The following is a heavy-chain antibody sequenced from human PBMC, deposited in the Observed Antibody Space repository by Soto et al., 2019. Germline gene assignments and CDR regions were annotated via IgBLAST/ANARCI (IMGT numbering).Heavy chain of an antibody. D-gene: IGHD3-3*01. CDR1: GFTFSNYS. CDR2: ISYTGGSS. V-gene: IGHV3-23*01. J-gene: IGHJ3*02. Sequence: GGSLILSCTASGFTFSNYSMSWVRQAPGKGLKWVSAISYTGGSSYYTDSVKGRFTISRDNSKNTLFLQLNSLRAEDTAVYYCAKSDHNGVLSYFDIWGQGTMVTVSS. CDR3: AKSDHNGVLSYFDI.